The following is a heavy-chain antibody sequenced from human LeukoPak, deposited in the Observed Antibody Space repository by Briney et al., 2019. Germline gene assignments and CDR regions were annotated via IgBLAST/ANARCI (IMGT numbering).Heavy chain of an antibody. J-gene: IGHJ5*02. V-gene: IGHV3-23*01. CDR1: GFTFSSYA. CDR3: AKPRYSSSWYWFDP. D-gene: IGHD6-13*01. Sequence: GASLRLSCAASGFTFSSYAMSWVRQAPGKGLEWVSGISGSGGRTYYADSVKGRFTISRDNSTNTLYLQMNSLRAEDTAVYYCAKPRYSSSWYWFDPWGQGTLVTVSS. CDR2: ISGSGGRT.